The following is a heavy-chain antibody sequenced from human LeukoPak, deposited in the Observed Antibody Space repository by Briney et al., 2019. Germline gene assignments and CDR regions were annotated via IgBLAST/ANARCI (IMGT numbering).Heavy chain of an antibody. CDR1: GGTFNSYT. Sequence: ASVKVSCKASGGTFNSYTISWVRQAPGQGLEWMGRIIPILGIANYAQKFQGRVTITADKSTSTAYMELSSLRSEDTAVYYCARGIRRGYIDDAFDIWGQGTMVTVSS. CDR2: IIPILGIA. J-gene: IGHJ3*02. CDR3: ARGIRRGYIDDAFDI. V-gene: IGHV1-69*02. D-gene: IGHD3-3*02.